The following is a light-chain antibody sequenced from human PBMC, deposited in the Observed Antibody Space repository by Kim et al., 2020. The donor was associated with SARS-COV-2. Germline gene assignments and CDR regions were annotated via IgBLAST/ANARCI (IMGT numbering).Light chain of an antibody. CDR2: RAS. Sequence: MMTQSPATLSVSPGEGATLSCRASQSVSSNLAWYQQKPGQAPRLLIYRASTRATGMPARFSGSGSGTEYTLTISSLQSEDFAVYYCHQYNSWPYTFGQGTKLEI. CDR1: QSVSSN. CDR3: HQYNSWPYT. V-gene: IGKV3-15*01. J-gene: IGKJ2*01.